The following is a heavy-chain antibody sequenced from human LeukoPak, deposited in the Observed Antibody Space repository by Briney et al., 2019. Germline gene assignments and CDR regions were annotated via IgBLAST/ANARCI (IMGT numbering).Heavy chain of an antibody. CDR1: GFTFSSYG. CDR2: IRYDGSNK. Sequence: PGGSLRLSCAASGFTFSSYGMHWVRQAPGKGLEWVAFIRYDGSNKYYADSVKGRFTTSRDNSKNTLHLQMNSLRAEDTAVYYCAKDVSLAAGPDYWGQGTLVTVSS. V-gene: IGHV3-30*02. CDR3: AKDVSLAAGPDY. J-gene: IGHJ4*02. D-gene: IGHD6-6*01.